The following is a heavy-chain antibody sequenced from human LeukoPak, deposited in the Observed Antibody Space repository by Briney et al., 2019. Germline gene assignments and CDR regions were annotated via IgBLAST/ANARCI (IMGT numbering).Heavy chain of an antibody. Sequence: GGSLRLSCAASGFTFSSYGMHWVRQAPGKGLEWVAFIRYDGSNKYYADSVKGRFTISRDNSKNTLYLQMNSLRAEDTAVYYSARVLGWNYGADYWGQGTLVTVSS. CDR3: ARVLGWNYGADY. V-gene: IGHV3-30*02. J-gene: IGHJ4*02. CDR2: IRYDGSNK. D-gene: IGHD1-7*01. CDR1: GFTFSSYG.